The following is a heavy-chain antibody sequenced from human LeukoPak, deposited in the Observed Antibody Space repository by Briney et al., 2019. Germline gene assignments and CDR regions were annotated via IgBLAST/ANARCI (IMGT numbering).Heavy chain of an antibody. V-gene: IGHV3-7*04. CDR3: ARGGYYDSSGYYADY. D-gene: IGHD3-22*01. Sequence: GGSLRLSCAASGFTFSSYWMSWVRQAPGKGLEWVANIKEDGSQKYYVDSVKGRFTISRDNAKNSLYLQMNSLRAEDTAVYYCARGGYYDSSGYYADYWGQGTLVTVPS. J-gene: IGHJ4*02. CDR1: GFTFSSYW. CDR2: IKEDGSQK.